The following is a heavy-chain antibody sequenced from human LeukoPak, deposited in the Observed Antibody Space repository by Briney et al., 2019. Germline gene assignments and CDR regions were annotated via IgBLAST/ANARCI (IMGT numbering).Heavy chain of an antibody. Sequence: GGSLRLSCAASGFTFGDYWMHWVRQAPGKGLVWVSRIISDRSSASYADSVKGRFTMSRDNAKNTLHLQMNSLRVEDTAVYYCVRDSNYHPDCWGQGTLATVSS. J-gene: IGHJ4*02. V-gene: IGHV3-74*01. CDR3: VRDSNYHPDC. CDR2: IISDRSSA. D-gene: IGHD4-11*01. CDR1: GFTFGDYW.